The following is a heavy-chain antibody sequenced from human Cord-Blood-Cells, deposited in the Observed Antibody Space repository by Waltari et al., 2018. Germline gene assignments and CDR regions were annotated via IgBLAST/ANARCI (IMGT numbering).Heavy chain of an antibody. CDR2: ISYDGSNK. J-gene: IGHJ4*02. CDR3: AKAGYFDY. CDR1: GSTFSSYG. V-gene: IGHV3-30*18. Sequence: QVQLVESGGGVVQPGRSLRLSCAAPGSTFSSYGTHCGRQAPGKGLEWVAVISYDGSNKYYADSVKGRFTISRDNSKNTLYLQMNSLRAEDTAVYYCAKAGYFDYWGQGTLVTVSS.